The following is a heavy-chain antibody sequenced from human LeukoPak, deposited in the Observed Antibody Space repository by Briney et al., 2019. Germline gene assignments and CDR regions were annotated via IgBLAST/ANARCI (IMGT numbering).Heavy chain of an antibody. CDR3: ARDHIVVVVAENAFDI. CDR1: GYTFTSYG. J-gene: IGHJ3*02. V-gene: IGHV1-18*01. Sequence: GASVKVSCKASGYTFTSYGISWVRQAPGQGLEWMGWISAYNGNTNYAQKLQGRVTMTTDTSTSTDYMELRSLRSDDTAVYYCARDHIVVVVAENAFDIWGQGTMVTVSS. D-gene: IGHD2-15*01. CDR2: ISAYNGNT.